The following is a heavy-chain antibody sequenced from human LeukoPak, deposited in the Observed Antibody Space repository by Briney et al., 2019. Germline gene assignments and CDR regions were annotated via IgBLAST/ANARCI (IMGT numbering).Heavy chain of an antibody. D-gene: IGHD1-26*01. CDR2: IDPEDGET. Sequence: ASVKVSCKVSGHTLTDLSTHWVRQAPGGGLEWMGTIDPEDGETIYAQKFQGRVTMTEDTATDTAYVELRSLRSEDTGVYYCATGGIYSLLDYWGQGTLVTVSS. CDR3: ATGGIYSLLDY. CDR1: GHTLTDLS. V-gene: IGHV1-24*01. J-gene: IGHJ4*02.